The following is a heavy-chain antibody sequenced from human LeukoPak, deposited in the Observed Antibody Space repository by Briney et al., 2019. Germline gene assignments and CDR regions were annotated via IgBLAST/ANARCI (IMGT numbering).Heavy chain of an antibody. CDR1: GFTFHTYS. D-gene: IGHD2-2*01. CDR3: ARADLVVPAALFDY. Sequence: GGSLRLSCAASGFTFHTYSMNWVRQAPGKGLEWVSYISSTSTTIYYADSVKGRFTISRDNVKNSLYLQMNSLRAEDTAVYYCARADLVVPAALFDYWGQGTLVTVSS. CDR2: ISSTSTTI. V-gene: IGHV3-48*01. J-gene: IGHJ4*02.